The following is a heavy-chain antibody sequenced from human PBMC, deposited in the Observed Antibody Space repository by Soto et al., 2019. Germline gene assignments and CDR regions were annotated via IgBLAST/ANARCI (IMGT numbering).Heavy chain of an antibody. CDR1: GGSISSYY. J-gene: IGHJ4*02. CDR2: IYYSGST. D-gene: IGHD2-2*01. Sequence: SETLSLTCTVSGGSISSYYWSWIRQPPGKGLEWIGYIYYSGSTNYNPSIKSRVTISVDTSKNQFSLKLSSVTAEDTAVYYCARGQRGVVVAPAALPSPLDYWGQGTLVTVSS. V-gene: IGHV4-59*01. CDR3: ARGQRGVVVAPAALPSPLDY.